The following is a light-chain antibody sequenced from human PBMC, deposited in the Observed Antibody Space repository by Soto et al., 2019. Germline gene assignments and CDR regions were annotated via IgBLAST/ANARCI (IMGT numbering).Light chain of an antibody. Sequence: DIHVTQYPNTLSASVGDRATISCRASQNIFTYLAWYQQKHGTAPKLLLFDASSLQSGVPPRFSGSGSGTAFTITISSLQPDDFAPYYCQHSPLYSASFGPGTKVDIK. CDR2: DAS. J-gene: IGKJ3*01. CDR3: QHSPLYSAS. V-gene: IGKV1-5*01. CDR1: QNIFTY.